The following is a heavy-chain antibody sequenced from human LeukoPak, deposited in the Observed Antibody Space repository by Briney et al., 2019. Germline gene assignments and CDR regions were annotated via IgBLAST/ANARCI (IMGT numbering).Heavy chain of an antibody. V-gene: IGHV1-69*01. D-gene: IGHD3-22*01. Sequence: ASVKVSCKASGGTFNSYAISWVRQAPGQGLEWMGGIIPIFGTANYAQNFQGRVTITADESTSTAYMDLSSLRSEDTAVYYCARGAGDSNGYYYVYWGQGTLVTVSS. J-gene: IGHJ4*02. CDR3: ARGAGDSNGYYYVY. CDR2: IIPIFGTA. CDR1: GGTFNSYA.